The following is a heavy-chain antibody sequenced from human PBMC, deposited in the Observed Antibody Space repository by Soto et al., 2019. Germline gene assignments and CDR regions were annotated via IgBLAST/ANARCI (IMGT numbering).Heavy chain of an antibody. CDR1: GGSLSGNN. D-gene: IGHD6-19*01. J-gene: IGHJ3*02. Sequence: SETLSLTCVVNGGSLSGNNWSWIRQPPGKGLEWIGDINHGGNTHYNPSLTSRVTMSVDTSKRQFSLQLTSVTAADTALYFCARGLSTVAMFDGFDIWGQGTVVTVS. CDR2: INHGGNT. V-gene: IGHV4-34*01. CDR3: ARGLSTVAMFDGFDI.